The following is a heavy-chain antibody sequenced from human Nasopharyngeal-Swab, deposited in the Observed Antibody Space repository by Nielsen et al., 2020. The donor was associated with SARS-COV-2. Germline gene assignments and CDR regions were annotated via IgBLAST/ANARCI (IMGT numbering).Heavy chain of an antibody. CDR1: GYTFTSYY. D-gene: IGHD5-12*01. V-gene: IGHV1-46*01. CDR3: ARLTVATNGFDY. CDR2: IDPSGATT. Sequence: GESLKISCKASGYTFTSYYMHWVRQAPGQGLEWMGIIDPSGATTTYAQKFQGRVTMTRDASTSTVYMELSSLRSEDTAVYYCARLTVATNGFDYWGQGTLVTVSS. J-gene: IGHJ4*02.